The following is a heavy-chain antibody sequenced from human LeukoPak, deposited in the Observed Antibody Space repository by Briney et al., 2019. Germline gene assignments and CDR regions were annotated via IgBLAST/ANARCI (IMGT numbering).Heavy chain of an antibody. CDR1: AYTFTSYD. J-gene: IGHJ3*02. CDR2: MKPNSGNT. D-gene: IGHD3-16*01. CDR3: ARSRFGTRDAFDI. V-gene: IGHV1-8*01. Sequence: GASVKVSCKAPAYTFTSYDINWERQATGQGLEWMGWMKPNSGNTGYAQKSQGRVTMTRNTSISTAYMELSSLRSDDTAVYYCARSRFGTRDAFDIWGQGTMVTVSS.